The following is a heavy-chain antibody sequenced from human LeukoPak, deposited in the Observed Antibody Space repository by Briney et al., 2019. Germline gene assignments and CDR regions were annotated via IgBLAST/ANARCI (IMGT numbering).Heavy chain of an antibody. Sequence: PGRSLRLSCAASGFTFSTYAMHWVRQAPGKGLEWVAVISYDGSNKYYRDSVKGRFTISRDNSKNTLFLQMNSLRAEDTAVYYCARGPPDYYDSSGYYHTFDYWGQGTLVTVSS. CDR3: ARGPPDYYDSSGYYHTFDY. V-gene: IGHV3-30*03. CDR2: ISYDGSNK. D-gene: IGHD3-22*01. CDR1: GFTFSTYA. J-gene: IGHJ4*02.